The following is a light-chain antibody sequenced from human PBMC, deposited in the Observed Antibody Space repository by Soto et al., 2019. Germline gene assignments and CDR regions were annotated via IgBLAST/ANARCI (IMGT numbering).Light chain of an antibody. V-gene: IGLV2-23*01. CDR1: SSDVGSYNL. CDR2: EGS. Sequence: QSALTQPASVSGSPGQSITISCTGTSSDVGSYNLVSWYQQHPGKAPKLMIYEGSKRPSGVSNRFSGSKSGNTASLTISGLQAEDEADYSCCSYAGSSPVFGGGTKVTVL. CDR3: CSYAGSSPV. J-gene: IGLJ3*02.